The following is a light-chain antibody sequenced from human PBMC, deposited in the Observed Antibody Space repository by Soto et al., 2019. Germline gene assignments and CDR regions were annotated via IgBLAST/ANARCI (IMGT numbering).Light chain of an antibody. Sequence: QSVLPQPASVSGAPGQSITISCTGTSSNFGTYNSVYWYQHHPGKAPKVIVYDVTNRPSGVASRFSGSKSGNTASLTISGLDADDEAYYYCRSDTISGNYVFGTGTKVTVL. CDR3: RSDTISGNYV. V-gene: IGLV2-14*03. CDR2: DVT. CDR1: SSNFGTYNS. J-gene: IGLJ1*01.